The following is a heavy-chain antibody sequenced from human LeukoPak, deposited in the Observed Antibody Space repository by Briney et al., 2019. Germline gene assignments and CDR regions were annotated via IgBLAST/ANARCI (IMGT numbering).Heavy chain of an antibody. J-gene: IGHJ4*02. CDR3: ARDLRGRIAVAEFPDY. Sequence: GGSLRLSCAASGFTFRSYRMNWVRQAPGKGLEWVSSISSSSSYIYYADSVKGRFTISRDNAKNSLYLQMNSLRAEDTAVYYCARDLRGRIAVAEFPDYWGQGTLVTVSS. CDR2: ISSSSSYI. CDR1: GFTFRSYR. V-gene: IGHV3-21*01. D-gene: IGHD6-19*01.